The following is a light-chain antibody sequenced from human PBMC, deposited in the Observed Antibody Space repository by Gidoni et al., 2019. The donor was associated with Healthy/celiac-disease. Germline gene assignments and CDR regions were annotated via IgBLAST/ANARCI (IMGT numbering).Light chain of an antibody. CDR3: QQSYSTLFT. CDR2: AAP. J-gene: IGKJ3*01. Sequence: DIQMTQSPSSLSASVGDRVTITCRASQSISSYLNWYQQKPGKAPKLLIYAAPSLQSGVPSRFSGSGSGTDFTLTISSLPPEDFATYYCQQSYSTLFTFGPXTKVDIK. CDR1: QSISSY. V-gene: IGKV1-39*01.